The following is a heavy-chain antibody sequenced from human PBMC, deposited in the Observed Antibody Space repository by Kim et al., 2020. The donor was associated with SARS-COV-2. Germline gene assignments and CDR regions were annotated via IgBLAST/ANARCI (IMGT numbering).Heavy chain of an antibody. CDR1: GFTFSIYS. D-gene: IGHD4-17*01. CDR2: ISSSSSYI. J-gene: IGHJ4*02. CDR3: ASGNDYGDYGLDY. V-gene: IGHV3-21*01. Sequence: GGSLRLSCAASGFTFSIYSINWVRPAPGKGLEWVSSISSSSSYIYYAGSVKGRFTISRDNAKNSLYLQMNSLRAEDTAVYYCASGNDYGDYGLDYWGQGTLVTVSS.